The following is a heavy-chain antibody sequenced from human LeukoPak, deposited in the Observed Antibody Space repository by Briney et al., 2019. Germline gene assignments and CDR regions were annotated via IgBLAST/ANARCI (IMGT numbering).Heavy chain of an antibody. Sequence: SETLSPTCAVYGGSFSGYYWNWIRQPPGKGLEWIGEISHSGSTNYNPSLKSRVTISVDTSKNQFSLKLSSLTAADTAVYYCARLRGYQRTPISSSWYSGYYFDYWGQGTLVTVSS. CDR2: ISHSGST. V-gene: IGHV4-34*01. D-gene: IGHD6-13*01. CDR3: ARLRGYQRTPISSSWYSGYYFDY. J-gene: IGHJ4*02. CDR1: GGSFSGYY.